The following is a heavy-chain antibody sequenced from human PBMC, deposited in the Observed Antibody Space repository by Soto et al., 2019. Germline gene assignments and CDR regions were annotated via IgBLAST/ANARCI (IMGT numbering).Heavy chain of an antibody. D-gene: IGHD3-16*02. CDR2: INAGNGNT. CDR1: GYTFTSYA. V-gene: IGHV1-3*01. J-gene: IGHJ4*02. CDR3: ARSFRCRSIMITFGGVIASFDY. Sequence: ASVKVSCKASGYTFTSYAMHWVRQAPGQRLEWMGWINAGNGNTKYSQKFKGKVTITRDTSASTDYMELSSLRSKDTAENYCARSFRCRSIMITFGGVIASFDYWGQGTLVTVSS.